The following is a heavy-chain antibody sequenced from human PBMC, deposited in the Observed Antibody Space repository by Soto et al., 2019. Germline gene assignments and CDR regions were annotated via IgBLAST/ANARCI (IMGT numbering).Heavy chain of an antibody. J-gene: IGHJ4*02. V-gene: IGHV1-18*01. CDR3: ARDLAYYYDSSSGDY. CDR1: GYTFTSYG. Sequence: QVQLVQSGAEVKKPGASVKVSCKASGYTFTSYGISWVRQAPGQGLEWMGWISAYNGNTNHAQKPQGRATMTTDTSTSTAYMELRSLRSDDTAAYYCARDLAYYYDSSSGDYWGQGTLVTVSS. CDR2: ISAYNGNT. D-gene: IGHD3-22*01.